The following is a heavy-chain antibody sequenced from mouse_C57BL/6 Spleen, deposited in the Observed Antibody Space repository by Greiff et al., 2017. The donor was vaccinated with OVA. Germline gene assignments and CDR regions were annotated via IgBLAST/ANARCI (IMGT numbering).Heavy chain of an antibody. V-gene: IGHV1-26*01. D-gene: IGHD3-3*01. CDR2: VNPNSGGT. Sequence: EVQLQQSGPELVKPGASVKISCKASGYTFTDYYMNWVKQSHGKSLEWIGDVNPNSGGTSYNQKFKGKATLTVDKSSSTAYMELRSLTSEDSAVYYCARGTDWFAYWGQGTLVTVSA. CDR1: GYTFTDYY. J-gene: IGHJ3*01. CDR3: ARGTDWFAY.